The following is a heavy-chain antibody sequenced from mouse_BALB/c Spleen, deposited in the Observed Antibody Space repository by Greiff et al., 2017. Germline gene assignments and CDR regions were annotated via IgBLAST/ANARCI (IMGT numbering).Heavy chain of an antibody. D-gene: IGHD1-1*01. J-gene: IGHJ2*01. CDR3: ARHPDYGSSYGYFDY. Sequence: EVQVVESGGGLVKLGGSLKLSCAASGFTFSSYYMSWVRQTPEKRLELVAAINSNGGSTYYPDTVKGRFTISRDNAKNTLYLQMSSLKSEDTALYYCARHPDYGSSYGYFDYWGQGTTLTVSS. CDR2: INSNGGST. CDR1: GFTFSSYY. V-gene: IGHV5-6-2*01.